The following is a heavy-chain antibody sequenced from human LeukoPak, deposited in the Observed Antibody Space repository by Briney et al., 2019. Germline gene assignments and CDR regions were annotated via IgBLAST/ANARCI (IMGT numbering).Heavy chain of an antibody. D-gene: IGHD4-17*01. V-gene: IGHV3-23*01. CDR1: GFTFSSYA. Sequence: WGTLRLSCAASGFTFSSYAMSWVRQAPGKGLEWVSAPSGSGGSTYYADSVKGRFTISRDNSKNTLYLQMNSLRAEDTAVYYCAKDRRPNYGDYPGYFDYWGQGTLVTVSS. CDR2: PSGSGGST. CDR3: AKDRRPNYGDYPGYFDY. J-gene: IGHJ4*02.